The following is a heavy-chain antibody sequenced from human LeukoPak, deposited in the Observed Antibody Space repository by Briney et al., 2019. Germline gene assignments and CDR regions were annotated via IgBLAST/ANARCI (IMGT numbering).Heavy chain of an antibody. D-gene: IGHD3-10*01. CDR2: IHYNGAT. CDR3: ARAGITDAFDI. CDR1: GGPISSYY. V-gene: IGHV4-59*01. J-gene: IGHJ3*02. Sequence: PSETLSLICTVSGGPISSYYWNWIRQPPGKGLEWIGYIHYNGATNYIPSLKSRVSISVDTSMNQLSLKLSSVTAADAAVYYCARAGITDAFDIWGQGTMVTVSS.